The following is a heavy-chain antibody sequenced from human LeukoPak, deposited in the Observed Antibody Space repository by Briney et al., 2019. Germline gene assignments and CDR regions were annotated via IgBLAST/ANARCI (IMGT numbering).Heavy chain of an antibody. CDR3: ARDRVQYVTEYYFDY. J-gene: IGHJ4*02. Sequence: GGSLRLYCAASGFIFSSYNMNWVRQAPGKGLEWVAVISYDGSNKYYADSVKGRFTISRDNSKNTLYLQMNSLRAEDTAVYYCARDRVQYVTEYYFDYWGQGTLVTVSS. CDR2: ISYDGSNK. D-gene: IGHD4-11*01. V-gene: IGHV3-30-3*01. CDR1: GFIFSSYN.